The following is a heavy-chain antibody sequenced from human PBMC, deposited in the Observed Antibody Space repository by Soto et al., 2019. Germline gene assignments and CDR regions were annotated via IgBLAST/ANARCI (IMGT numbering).Heavy chain of an antibody. CDR3: ARHYGAFDP. D-gene: IGHD4-17*01. CDR2: IYYSGST. CDR1: GGSISGSGYY. Sequence: QLLESGPGLVKPSETLSLTCTVSGGSISGSGYYWGWIRQPPGKGLEWIGTIYYSGSTYSNSSLKSRVTISVDTSKNQFSLKLSSVTAADTAIYYCARHYGAFDPWGQGTLVTVSS. V-gene: IGHV4-39*01. J-gene: IGHJ5*02.